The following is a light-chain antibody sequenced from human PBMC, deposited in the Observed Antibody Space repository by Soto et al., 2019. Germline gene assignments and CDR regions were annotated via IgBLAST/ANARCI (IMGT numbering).Light chain of an antibody. CDR1: QTLNNY. CDR2: AAS. CDR3: QQSFSPLLT. Sequence: IQRTQSPSSVCAAMWGRVTITCRASQTLNNYLTWFQQKPGKAPQVLIYAASTLQSGVPSRFSGSGSGAEFTLTISSLQPEDFATYYCQQSFSPLLTFGGGTKVDIK. V-gene: IGKV1-39*01. J-gene: IGKJ4*01.